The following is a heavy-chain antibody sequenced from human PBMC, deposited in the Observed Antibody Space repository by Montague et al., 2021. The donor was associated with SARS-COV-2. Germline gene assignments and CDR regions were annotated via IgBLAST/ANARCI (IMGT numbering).Heavy chain of an antibody. CDR2: IYSGGST. CDR1: GLTVSSNY. Sequence: SLRLSCAASGLTVSSNYMSWVRQAPGKGLEWVSVIYSGGSTYYADSVKGRFTISRDNSKSTPYLQMNSLRDEDTAVYYCARDSYGMDVWGRGTTVTVSS. V-gene: IGHV3-66*02. J-gene: IGHJ6*02. CDR3: ARDSYGMDV.